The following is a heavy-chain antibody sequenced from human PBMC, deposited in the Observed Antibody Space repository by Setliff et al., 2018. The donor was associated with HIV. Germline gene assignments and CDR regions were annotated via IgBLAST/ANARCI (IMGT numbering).Heavy chain of an antibody. D-gene: IGHD6-13*01. CDR2: IYHTGST. V-gene: IGHV4-39*01. J-gene: IGHJ6*03. Sequence: LSLTCTVSGGSINSTSYYWGWIRQPPGNGLEWIGSIYHTGSTYYKPSLKSRVTISVDTSKNQFSLKLRSVTAADTALYYCARGRYRSRWYASDHYYIDVWGKGTTVTVSS. CDR1: GGSINSTSYY. CDR3: ARGRYRSRWYASDHYYIDV.